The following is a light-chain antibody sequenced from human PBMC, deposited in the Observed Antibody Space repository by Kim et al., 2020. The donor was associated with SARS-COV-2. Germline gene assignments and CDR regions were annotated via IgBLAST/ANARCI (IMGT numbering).Light chain of an antibody. CDR1: QGISNY. V-gene: IGKV1-27*01. CDR3: QKYSSAPFT. J-gene: IGKJ3*01. Sequence: ASVGDRVTITCRANQGISNYLAWYQQKAGKAPKLLIYAASTLQSGVPSRFSGGGSGTAFTLTISSLQPEDVATYYCQKYSSAPFTFGPGTKVDIK. CDR2: AAS.